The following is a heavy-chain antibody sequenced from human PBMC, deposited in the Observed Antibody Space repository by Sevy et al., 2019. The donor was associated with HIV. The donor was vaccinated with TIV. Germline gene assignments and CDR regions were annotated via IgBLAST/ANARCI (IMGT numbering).Heavy chain of an antibody. CDR3: ARAPPVRSGDDSLNWFDP. D-gene: IGHD5-12*01. V-gene: IGHV4-59*01. CDR1: GGPISSYY. Sequence: SETLSLTCTVSGGPISSYYWSWLRQPPGKGLQYIGYIHYTGSSNYNPSLNSRVPISLDTSKNQFSLKVTSVTAADTTVYYCARAPPVRSGDDSLNWFDPWGQGTLVTVSS. J-gene: IGHJ5*02. CDR2: IHYTGSS.